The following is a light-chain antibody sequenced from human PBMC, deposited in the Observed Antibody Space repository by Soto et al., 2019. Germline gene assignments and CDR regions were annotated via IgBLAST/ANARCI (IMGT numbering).Light chain of an antibody. Sequence: QSVLTQPPSVSGAPGQRVTISCTGSSSNIGAGYDVHWYQQLPGTAPKLLIYGNSNRPSGVPDRFSGSKSGTSASLAITGLQAEDEADYYCQSYDGSLSGYVFGTGTNITVL. J-gene: IGLJ1*01. CDR3: QSYDGSLSGYV. V-gene: IGLV1-40*01. CDR1: SSNIGAGYD. CDR2: GNS.